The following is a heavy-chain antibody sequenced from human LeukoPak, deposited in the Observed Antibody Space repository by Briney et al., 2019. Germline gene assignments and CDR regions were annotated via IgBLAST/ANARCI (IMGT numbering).Heavy chain of an antibody. CDR3: ARADSSSWFDY. D-gene: IGHD6-13*01. CDR1: GFTFSDYY. J-gene: IGHJ4*02. V-gene: IGHV3-11*05. CDR2: ISNSGNDR. Sequence: GGSLRLSCDASGFTFSDYYMTWIRQAPGKGLEWVSHISNSGNDRNYADSVKGRFTISRDKEKNSLYLQMNSLRAEDTAVYFCARADSSSWFDYWGQGALVTVSS.